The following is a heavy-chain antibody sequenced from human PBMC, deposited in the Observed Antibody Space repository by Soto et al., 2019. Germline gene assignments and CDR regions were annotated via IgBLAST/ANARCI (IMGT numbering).Heavy chain of an antibody. CDR1: GFTFSSYA. Sequence: GSLRLHCAASGFTFSSYAMHWVRQAPGKGLEWVAVISYDGSNKYYADSVKGRFTISRDNSKNTLYLQMNSLRAEDTAVYYCARPSTVVKAYYFDYWGQGTLVTVSS. J-gene: IGHJ4*02. V-gene: IGHV3-30-3*01. D-gene: IGHD4-17*01. CDR3: ARPSTVVKAYYFDY. CDR2: ISYDGSNK.